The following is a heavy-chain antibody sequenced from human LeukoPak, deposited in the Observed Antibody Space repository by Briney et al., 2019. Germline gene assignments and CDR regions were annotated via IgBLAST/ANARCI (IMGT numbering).Heavy chain of an antibody. CDR3: ARSGYDWDY. CDR1: GGTFSSYG. Sequence: GASVKVSCKASGGTFSSYGISWVRQATGQGLEWMGWMNPNSGNTGYAQKFQGRVTITRNTSISTAYMELSSLRSEDTAVYYCARSGYDWDYWGQGTLVTVSS. D-gene: IGHD5-12*01. V-gene: IGHV1-8*01. J-gene: IGHJ4*02. CDR2: MNPNSGNT.